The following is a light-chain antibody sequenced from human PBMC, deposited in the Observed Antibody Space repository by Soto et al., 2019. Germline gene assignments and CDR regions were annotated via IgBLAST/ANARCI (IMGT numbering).Light chain of an antibody. CDR1: SSNIGAGYD. CDR2: GNN. CDR3: QSYASSLSANFV. Sequence: QYVLTQPPSVSGAPGHRVTISCTVSSSNIGAGYDVHWYQQLPGKAPKLLIYGNNNRPSGVPDRFSGSKSGTSASLAITGLRADDEADYYCQSYASSLSANFVFGTGTKVTVL. J-gene: IGLJ1*01. V-gene: IGLV1-40*01.